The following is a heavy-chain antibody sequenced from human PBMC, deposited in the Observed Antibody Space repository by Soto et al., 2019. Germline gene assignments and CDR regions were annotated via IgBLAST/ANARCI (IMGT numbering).Heavy chain of an antibody. D-gene: IGHD3-22*01. CDR2: IYYSGST. V-gene: IGHV4-39*01. J-gene: IGHJ3*02. CDR1: GGSISSSSYY. CDR3: ARPPSYYYDSSGYYRDAFDI. Sequence: SETLSLTCTVSGGSISSSSYYWGWIRQPPGKGLEWIGSIYYSGSTYYNPSLKSRVTISVDTSKNQFSLKLSSVTAADTAVYYCARPPSYYYDSSGYYRDAFDIWGQGTMVTVSS.